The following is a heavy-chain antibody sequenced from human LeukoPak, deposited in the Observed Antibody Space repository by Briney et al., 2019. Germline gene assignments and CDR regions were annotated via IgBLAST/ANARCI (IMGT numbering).Heavy chain of an antibody. Sequence: SETLSLTCTVSGGSVSSGSYYWSWIRQPPGKGLEWIGYIYYSGSTNYNPSLKSRVTISVDTSKNQFSLKLSSVTAADTAVFYCARASMVRGVTNFYYYGMDVWGQGTTVPVSS. J-gene: IGHJ6*02. CDR2: IYYSGST. D-gene: IGHD3-10*01. CDR1: GGSVSSGSYY. V-gene: IGHV4-61*01. CDR3: ARASMVRGVTNFYYYGMDV.